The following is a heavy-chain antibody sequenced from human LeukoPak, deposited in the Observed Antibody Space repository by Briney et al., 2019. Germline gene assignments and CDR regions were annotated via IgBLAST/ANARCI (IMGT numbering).Heavy chain of an antibody. V-gene: IGHV3-49*04. J-gene: IGHJ3*02. CDR3: ARGGDFGVPAPLGIDAFDI. CDR2: IRSQAYGMTI. D-gene: IGHD2-2*01. CDR1: GFTFDDYA. Sequence: GGSLRLSCAASGFTFDDYAMHWVRQAPGKGLEWLGFIRSQAYGMTIEYAASVKGRFSISRDNSKSIADLQINSLKTEDTAVYYCARGGDFGVPAPLGIDAFDIWGQGTMVTVSS.